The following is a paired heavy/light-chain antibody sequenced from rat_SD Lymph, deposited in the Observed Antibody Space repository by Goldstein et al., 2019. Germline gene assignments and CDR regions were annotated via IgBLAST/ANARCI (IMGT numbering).Heavy chain of an antibody. D-gene: IGHD1-5*01. Sequence: EVQLVESGGGLVQPGRSLKLSCLASGFTFSNYGMNWIRQAPGKGLEWVASISSSSSYIYYADTVKGRFTISRDNAKNTLYLQMTSLRSEDTALYYCANNIGTTTGFDYWGQGVMVTVSS. J-gene: IGHJ2*01. CDR2: ISSSSSYI. CDR1: GFTFSNYG. V-gene: IGHV5-34*01. CDR3: ANNIGTTTGFDY.
Light chain of an antibody. CDR1: EDIYSN. V-gene: IGKV12S39*01. CDR3: QQHHDYPLT. Sequence: DIQMTQSPASLSASLGETVTIECLASEDIYSNLAWYQQKPGKSPQLLIYDASSLQDGVPSRFSGSESGTQYSLEINSLQSEDAATYFCQQHHDYPLTFGSGTKLEIK. J-gene: IGKJ5*01. CDR2: DAS.